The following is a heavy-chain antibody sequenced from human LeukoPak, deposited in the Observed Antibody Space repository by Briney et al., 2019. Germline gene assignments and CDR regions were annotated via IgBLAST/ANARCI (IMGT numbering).Heavy chain of an antibody. Sequence: GSLRLSCAASGFTFSSYWMSWVRQPPGKGLGWIGEINHSGSTNYNPSLKSRVTISVDTSKNQFSLKLSSVTAADTAVYYCARRGPYSSGWYYYYYMDVWGKGTTVTISS. CDR2: INHSGST. CDR1: GFTFSSYW. CDR3: ARRGPYSSGWYYYYYMDV. V-gene: IGHV4-34*01. J-gene: IGHJ6*03. D-gene: IGHD6-19*01.